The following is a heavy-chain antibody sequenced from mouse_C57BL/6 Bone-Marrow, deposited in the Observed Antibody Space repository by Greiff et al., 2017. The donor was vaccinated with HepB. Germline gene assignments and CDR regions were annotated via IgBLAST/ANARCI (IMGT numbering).Heavy chain of an antibody. J-gene: IGHJ4*01. V-gene: IGHV1-81*01. D-gene: IGHD1-1*01. Sequence: VQLQQSGAELARPGASVKLSCKASGYTFTSYGISWVKQRTGQGLEWIGEIYPRSGNTYYNEKFKGKATLTADKSSSTAYMELRSLTSEDSAVYFCAREEYYYGDFDYWGQGTSVTVSS. CDR3: AREEYYYGDFDY. CDR1: GYTFTSYG. CDR2: IYPRSGNT.